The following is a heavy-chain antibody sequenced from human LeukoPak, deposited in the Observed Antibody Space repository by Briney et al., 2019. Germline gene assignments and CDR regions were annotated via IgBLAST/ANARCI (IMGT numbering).Heavy chain of an antibody. CDR1: GFTFSSYA. CDR3: AHISSSWPDY. Sequence: GGSLRLSCAASGFTFSSYAISWVRQAPGKGLEGVSAISGSGGSTDYADSVKGRFTISRDNSKNPLYLQMNSLRAEDTAVHYCAHISSSWPDYWGQGTLVTVSS. D-gene: IGHD6-13*01. J-gene: IGHJ4*02. CDR2: ISGSGGST. V-gene: IGHV3-23*01.